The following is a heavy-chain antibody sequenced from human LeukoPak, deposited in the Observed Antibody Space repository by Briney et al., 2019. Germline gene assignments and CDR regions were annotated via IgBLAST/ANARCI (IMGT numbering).Heavy chain of an antibody. Sequence: GASVKVSCKASGYTFTRYYMHWVRQAPGQGHEWMGWIIPNSGGTNYAQKFQGRVTMTRDTSISTACRELSRLRSDESAVYYGASLVVPAAMCWGQGTLVTVSS. CDR2: IIPNSGGT. V-gene: IGHV1-2*02. CDR3: ASLVVPAAMC. J-gene: IGHJ4*02. CDR1: GYTFTRYY. D-gene: IGHD2-2*01.